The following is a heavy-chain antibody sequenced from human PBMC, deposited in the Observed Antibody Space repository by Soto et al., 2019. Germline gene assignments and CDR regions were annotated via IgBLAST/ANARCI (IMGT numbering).Heavy chain of an antibody. Sequence: AASVKVSCKTSGYTFASYGISWVRQAPGQGLEWMGWISADNGNTNFAEKLQGRVTMTTDTSTSTAYMELRSLRSDDTAVYYCARVRDSYGYYQFFDYWGQGTLVTVSS. CDR2: ISADNGNT. CDR3: ARVRDSYGYYQFFDY. CDR1: GYTFASYG. J-gene: IGHJ4*02. D-gene: IGHD3-22*01. V-gene: IGHV1-18*01.